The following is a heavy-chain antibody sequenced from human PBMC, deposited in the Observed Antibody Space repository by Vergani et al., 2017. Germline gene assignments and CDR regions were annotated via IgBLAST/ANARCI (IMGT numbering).Heavy chain of an antibody. Sequence: EVQLVESVGGLVKPGGSLRLSCAASGFTFGSYSMNWVRQAPGKGLEWVSFISSSSSYRYYADSVKGRFTISRDNGEYSLLLQMNSLRPEDTAVYYCASGVPGYQLATQYFQHWGQGTLVTVSS. CDR2: ISSSSSYR. CDR3: ASGVPGYQLATQYFQH. J-gene: IGHJ1*01. CDR1: GFTFGSYS. D-gene: IGHD2-2*01. V-gene: IGHV3-21*01.